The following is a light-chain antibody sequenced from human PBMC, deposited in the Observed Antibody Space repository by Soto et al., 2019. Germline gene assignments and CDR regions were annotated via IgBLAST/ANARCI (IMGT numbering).Light chain of an antibody. CDR3: CSYAGSSTLVV. CDR2: DVS. J-gene: IGLJ2*01. V-gene: IGLV2-14*03. CDR1: NSDIGGNNF. Sequence: QSALTQPASMFGSPGQSITISCTGTNSDIGGNNFVSWYQQLPGKVPKLMIYDVSNRPSGVSGRFSGSKSGNTASLTISGLQAEDEADYYCCSYAGSSTLVVFGGGTKVTVL.